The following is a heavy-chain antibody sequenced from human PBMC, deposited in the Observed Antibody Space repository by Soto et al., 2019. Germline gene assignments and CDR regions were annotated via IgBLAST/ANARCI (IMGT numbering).Heavy chain of an antibody. Sequence: SETLSLTCTVSGGSISSYYWSWIRQPPGKGLEWIGYIYYSGSTNYNPSLKSRVTISVDTSRNQFSLRLTSVTAADAAVYYCARDSTRWSPYYGVDVWGPGTTVTVSS. D-gene: IGHD6-13*01. CDR3: ARDSTRWSPYYGVDV. CDR1: GGSISSYY. J-gene: IGHJ6*02. V-gene: IGHV4-59*01. CDR2: IYYSGST.